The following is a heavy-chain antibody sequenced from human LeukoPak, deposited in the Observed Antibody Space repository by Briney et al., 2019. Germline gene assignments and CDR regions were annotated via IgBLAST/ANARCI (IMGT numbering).Heavy chain of an antibody. V-gene: IGHV3-21*01. CDR2: ISSSSSYI. Sequence: GGSLRLSCAASGFTFSSYSMNWVRQAPGKGLEWVSSISSSSSYIYYADSVKGRFTISRDNAKNSLYLQMNSLRAEDTAVYYCASLVVPAATSALYYYYGKDVWGQGTTVTVSS. D-gene: IGHD2-2*01. CDR1: GFTFSSYS. J-gene: IGHJ6*02. CDR3: ASLVVPAATSALYYYYGKDV.